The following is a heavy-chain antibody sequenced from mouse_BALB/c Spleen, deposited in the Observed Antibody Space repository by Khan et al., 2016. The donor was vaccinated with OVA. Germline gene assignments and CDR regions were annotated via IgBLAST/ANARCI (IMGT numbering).Heavy chain of an antibody. V-gene: IGHV1-7*01. CDR3: TRERIDY. CDR2: IHPTSGYT. J-gene: IGHJ2*01. CDR1: GYTFTTYW. Sequence: QVQLKESGAELAKPGASVQMSCKASGYTFTTYWLNWINKRPGQGMEWIGYIHPTSGYTDYNEKFKARATLSATKSSSTAYMQLTSLTSEDSAVDYCTRERIDYWGQGTTLTVSS.